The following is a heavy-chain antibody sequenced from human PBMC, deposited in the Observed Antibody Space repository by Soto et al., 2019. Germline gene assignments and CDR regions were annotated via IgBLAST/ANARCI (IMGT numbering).Heavy chain of an antibody. CDR3: ARDHGDQTLYFDY. CDR2: IYYSGST. J-gene: IGHJ4*02. V-gene: IGHV4-59*01. D-gene: IGHD4-17*01. CDR1: GGSISSYY. Sequence: SETLSLTCTVSGGSISSYYWSWIRQPPGKGLEWIGYIYYSGSTNYNPSLKSRVTISVDTSKNQFSLKLSSVTAADTAVYYCARDHGDQTLYFDYWGQGTLVTVSS.